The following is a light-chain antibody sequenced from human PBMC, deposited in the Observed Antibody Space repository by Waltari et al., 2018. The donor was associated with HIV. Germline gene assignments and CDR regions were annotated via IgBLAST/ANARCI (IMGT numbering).Light chain of an antibody. CDR3: LAWDNSLSEWL. J-gene: IGLJ3*02. CDR1: TLNIGHGR. V-gene: IGLV10-54*04. CDR2: RDH. Sequence: LPQRPPSSPALTQPPTFYSTRYTLNIGHGRAARVQHHQGHPPKLLFYRDHNRPSGISERFSASRSGNTASLTISRLQLEDEADYYCLAWDNSLSEWLFGEGTHLTVL.